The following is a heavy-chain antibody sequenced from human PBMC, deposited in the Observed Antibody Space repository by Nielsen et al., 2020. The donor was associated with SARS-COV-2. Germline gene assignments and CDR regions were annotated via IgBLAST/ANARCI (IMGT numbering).Heavy chain of an antibody. V-gene: IGHV3-30*04. CDR3: VREIIDHTSSFVDY. Sequence: GGSLRLSCAASGFTFSNFAMHWVRQAPGKGLEWMTIISYDGNEHYADSVKGRFTISRDNSKSTVFLQMNSLKLEDTAVYYCVREIIDHTSSFVDYWGQGTLVTVSS. J-gene: IGHJ4*02. CDR1: GFTFSNFA. D-gene: IGHD6-6*01. CDR2: ISYDGNE.